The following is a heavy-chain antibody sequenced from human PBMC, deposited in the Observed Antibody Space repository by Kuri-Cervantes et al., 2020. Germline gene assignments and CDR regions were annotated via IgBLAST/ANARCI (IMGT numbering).Heavy chain of an antibody. J-gene: IGHJ4*02. CDR2: IWLDGSLN. CDR1: GFSFSNYV. D-gene: IGHD3-10*01. CDR3: ARLGAGYGSGSYDY. Sequence: LSLTCAAFGFSFSNYVIHWVRQAPGKGLEWVAVIWLDGSLNFYADSVKGRFTISRNNSENTGSLQMNSLRVEDTAVYYCARLGAGYGSGSYDYWGQGTLVTVSS. V-gene: IGHV3-33*01.